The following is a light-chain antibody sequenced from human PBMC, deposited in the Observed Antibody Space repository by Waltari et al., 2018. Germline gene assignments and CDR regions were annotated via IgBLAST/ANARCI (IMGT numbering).Light chain of an antibody. CDR3: QQYYKTPS. Sequence: DIVMAQSPGSLVVSLGERATINCKSGQDILYNSNNKNYLAWYQHKPGQSPKLLFYWASTLASGVPDRFSGSGSGTDFTLTISRVQAEDVAIYYCQQYYKTPSFGGGTKVE. CDR1: QDILYNSNNKNY. V-gene: IGKV4-1*01. CDR2: WAS. J-gene: IGKJ4*01.